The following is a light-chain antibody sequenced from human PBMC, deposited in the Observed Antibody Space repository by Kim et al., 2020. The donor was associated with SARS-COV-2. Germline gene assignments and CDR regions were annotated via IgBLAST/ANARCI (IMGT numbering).Light chain of an antibody. J-gene: IGKJ1*01. CDR1: QGISNY. Sequence: DIQMTQSPSSLSASVGDRVTITCRASQGISNYLAWYQQKPGKLPNLLIYSASTLQSGVPSRFSGSGSGTDFSLTISSLQLEDVATYYCQKYNSAPWTFGQGTKVEIK. V-gene: IGKV1-27*01. CDR2: SAS. CDR3: QKYNSAPWT.